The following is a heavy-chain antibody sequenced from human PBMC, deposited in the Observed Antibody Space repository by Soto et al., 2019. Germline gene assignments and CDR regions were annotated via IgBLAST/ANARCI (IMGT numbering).Heavy chain of an antibody. CDR3: ARPHLDRPTYYGLDV. J-gene: IGHJ6*02. Sequence: EVQLVESAGGLVQPGGSLRLSCAASGFTLSAYSMNWVRQAPGKGLEWISFINSGSDTIYYGDSVKGRFTISRDNAKNALYLQMNSLRDDDTAVYYCARPHLDRPTYYGLDVWGQGTTVIVSS. D-gene: IGHD3-16*01. V-gene: IGHV3-48*02. CDR1: GFTLSAYS. CDR2: INSGSDTI.